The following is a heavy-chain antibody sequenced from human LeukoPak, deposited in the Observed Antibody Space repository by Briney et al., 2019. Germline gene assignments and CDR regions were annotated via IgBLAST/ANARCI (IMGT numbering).Heavy chain of an antibody. D-gene: IGHD3-22*01. CDR1: GDSISTSNSY. J-gene: IGHJ4*02. CDR2: IYYSGNT. V-gene: IGHV4-39*01. CDR3: ARHRYYYDSSGYSDFDY. Sequence: PSETLSLTCTVSGDSISTSNSYWGWIRQPPGKGLEWIGSIYYSGNTYYNASLKSRVTISVDTSKNQFSLKLSSVTAADTAVYYCARHRYYYDSSGYSDFDYWGQGTLVTVSS.